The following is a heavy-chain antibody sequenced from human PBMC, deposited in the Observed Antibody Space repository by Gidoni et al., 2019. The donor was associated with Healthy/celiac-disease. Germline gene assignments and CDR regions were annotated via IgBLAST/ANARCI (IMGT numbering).Heavy chain of an antibody. V-gene: IGHV4-39*07. CDR1: GGSISSSSYY. CDR3: PTADATTNWFDP. D-gene: IGHD1-1*01. Sequence: QLQLQESGPGLVTPSETLSLTCTVSGGSISSSSYYWGWIRQPPGKGLEWIGSIYYSGSTYYNPSLKSRVTISVDTSKNQFSLKLSSVTAADTAVYYCPTADATTNWFDPWGQGTLVTVSS. J-gene: IGHJ5*02. CDR2: IYYSGST.